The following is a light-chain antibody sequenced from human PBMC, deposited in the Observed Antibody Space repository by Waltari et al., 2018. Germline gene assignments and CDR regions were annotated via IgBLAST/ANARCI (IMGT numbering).Light chain of an antibody. Sequence: IQMTQSPSSLSGSVGDRVTNSCRASQDITNALAWYQHKLGRAPKLLIYATSKLEGGVPARFSGRGSGTTYTLTIDSLQSDDSASYFCQQYFSVPLTFGGGSKIEI. CDR3: QQYFSVPLT. J-gene: IGKJ4*01. V-gene: IGKV1-NL1*01. CDR2: ATS. CDR1: QDITNA.